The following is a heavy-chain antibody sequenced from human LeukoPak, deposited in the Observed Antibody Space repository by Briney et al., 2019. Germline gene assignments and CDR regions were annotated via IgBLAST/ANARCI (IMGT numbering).Heavy chain of an antibody. CDR3: AKDISAMVRGAAFDY. J-gene: IGHJ4*02. Sequence: GGSLRLSCAASGFTFDDYAMHWVRQAPGKGLEWVSGISWNSGGIGYADSVKGRFTISRDNAKNSLYLQMNSLRAEDTALYYCAKDISAMVRGAAFDYWGQGTLVTVSS. CDR2: ISWNSGGI. D-gene: IGHD3-10*01. CDR1: GFTFDDYA. V-gene: IGHV3-9*01.